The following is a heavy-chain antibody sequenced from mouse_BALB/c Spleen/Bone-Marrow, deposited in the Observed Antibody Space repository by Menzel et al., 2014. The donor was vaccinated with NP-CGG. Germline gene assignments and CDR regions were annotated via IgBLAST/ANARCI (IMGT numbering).Heavy chain of an antibody. CDR2: IYPGDGST. CDR3: ARSGDSSGYGFAY. V-gene: IGHV1S56*01. CDR1: GYTFTSYD. D-gene: IGHD3-2*01. Sequence: QVQLKQSGPELVKPGALVKISCKASGYTFTSYDINWVKQRPGQRLEWIGWIYPGDGSTNYYKKFKGKATLTADKSSSTAYMQLSSLTSENSAVYFCARSGDSSGYGFAYWGQGTLVTVSA. J-gene: IGHJ3*01.